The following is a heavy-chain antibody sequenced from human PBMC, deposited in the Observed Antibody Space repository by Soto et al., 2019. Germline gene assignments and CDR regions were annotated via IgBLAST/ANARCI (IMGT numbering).Heavy chain of an antibody. Sequence: SETLSLTCTVSDGSISTYYWSWVRQPAGKGLEWVGRIYTNGSTTYNPSLKSRVTVSVDTSKKQLSLKLSSVTAADTDVYYCARERTVDYVEYYFDYWGQGXLVTVYS. D-gene: IGHD4-17*01. V-gene: IGHV4-4*07. CDR2: IYTNGST. CDR3: ARERTVDYVEYYFDY. CDR1: DGSISTYY. J-gene: IGHJ4*02.